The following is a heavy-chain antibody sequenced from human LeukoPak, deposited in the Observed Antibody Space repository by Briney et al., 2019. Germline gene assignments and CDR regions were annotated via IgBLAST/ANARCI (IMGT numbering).Heavy chain of an antibody. Sequence: GGSLRLSCAASGFTFSSYAMSWVRQAPGKGLEWVAAISGSGGSTYYADSVKGRFTISRDNSKNTLYLQMNSLRAEDTAVYYCAKVSLGAYGSGSYNWFDPWGQGTLVTVSS. CDR2: ISGSGGST. D-gene: IGHD3-10*01. CDR3: AKVSLGAYGSGSYNWFDP. V-gene: IGHV3-23*01. J-gene: IGHJ5*02. CDR1: GFTFSSYA.